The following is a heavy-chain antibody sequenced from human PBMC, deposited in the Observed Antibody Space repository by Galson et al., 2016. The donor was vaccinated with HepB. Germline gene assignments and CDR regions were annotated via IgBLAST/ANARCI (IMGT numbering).Heavy chain of an antibody. CDR2: FFKSGSP. CDR1: SDSIGSDS. CDR3: ANHRGPYLFCPRARLGSLDY. J-gene: IGHJ4*02. Sequence: SETLSLTCTVSSDSIGSDSWTWIRQPPGKGLEWIASFFKSGSPDYNPSLKSRVSVSVDTSKRQLSLKLTSVTAADTAVYFCANHRGPYLFCPRARLGSLDYWGRGTLVTVSS. D-gene: IGHD1-14*01. V-gene: IGHV4-59*01.